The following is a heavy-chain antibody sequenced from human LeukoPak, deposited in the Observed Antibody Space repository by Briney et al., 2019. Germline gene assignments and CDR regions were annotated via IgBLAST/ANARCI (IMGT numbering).Heavy chain of an antibody. V-gene: IGHV3-20*04. D-gene: IGHD6-13*01. Sequence: PGGSLRLSCAASGFTFDDYGMSWVRQAPGKGLEWVSGINWNGGSTGYADSVKGRFTISRDNAKNSLYLQMNSLRAEDTALYYCARGESNSWYVDWYFDLWGRGTLVTVSS. CDR3: ARGESNSWYVDWYFDL. CDR1: GFTFDDYG. CDR2: INWNGGST. J-gene: IGHJ2*01.